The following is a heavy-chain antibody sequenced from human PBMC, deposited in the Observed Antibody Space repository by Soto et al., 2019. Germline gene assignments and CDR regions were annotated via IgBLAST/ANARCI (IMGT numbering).Heavy chain of an antibody. CDR2: IYHSGST. J-gene: IGHJ5*02. V-gene: IGHV4-30-2*01. Sequence: QLQLQESGSGLVKPSQTLSLTCAVSGGSISSADYSWSWIRQPPGKGLEWIGYIYHSGSTYYNPSLKSRVTLSVDRSKNQVSQKLGSVTAADPAVNSGARVPAPWGQGTLVTVSS. CDR3: ARVPAP. CDR1: GGSISSADYS.